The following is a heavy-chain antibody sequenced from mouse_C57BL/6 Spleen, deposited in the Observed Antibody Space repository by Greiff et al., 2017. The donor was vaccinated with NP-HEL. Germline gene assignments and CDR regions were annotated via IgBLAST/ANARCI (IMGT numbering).Heavy chain of an antibody. J-gene: IGHJ2*01. CDR1: GYSFTDYN. D-gene: IGHD2-3*01. CDR2: ITPNYGAT. CDR3: ARGWDGYYVGELDY. V-gene: IGHV1-39*01. Sequence: EVQLPQSGPELVKPGASVKISCTASGYSFTDYNMNWVKQSNGKSLEWIGVITPNYGATNYNQKFKGKATLTVDQSYSTAYLQLNSLTSEDSAVYYCARGWDGYYVGELDYWGQGTTLTVSS.